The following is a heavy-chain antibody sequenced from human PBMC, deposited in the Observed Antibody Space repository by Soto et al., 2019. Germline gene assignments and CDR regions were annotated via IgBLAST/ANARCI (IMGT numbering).Heavy chain of an antibody. D-gene: IGHD3-3*01. CDR3: ARADGVAYYYGMDV. Sequence: QVQLVESGGGVVQPGRSLRLSCAASGFTFSSYAMHWVRQAPGKGLEWVAVISYDGSNKYYADSVKGRFTISRDNSKNTLYLQMNSLGAEDTAVYYCARADGVAYYYGMDVWGQGTTVTVSS. CDR2: ISYDGSNK. J-gene: IGHJ6*02. V-gene: IGHV3-30-3*01. CDR1: GFTFSSYA.